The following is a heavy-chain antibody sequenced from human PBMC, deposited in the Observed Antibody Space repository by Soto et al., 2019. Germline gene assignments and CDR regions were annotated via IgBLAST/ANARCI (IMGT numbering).Heavy chain of an antibody. Sequence: SETLSLTGTVSGGSISSGDYYWSWIRQPPGKGLEWIGYIYYSGSTYYNPSLKSRVTISVDTSKNQFSLKLSSVTAADTAVYYCARETNYYDSSGYYPDAFDIWGQGTMVTVSS. D-gene: IGHD3-22*01. CDR2: IYYSGST. V-gene: IGHV4-30-4*01. J-gene: IGHJ3*02. CDR1: GGSISSGDYY. CDR3: ARETNYYDSSGYYPDAFDI.